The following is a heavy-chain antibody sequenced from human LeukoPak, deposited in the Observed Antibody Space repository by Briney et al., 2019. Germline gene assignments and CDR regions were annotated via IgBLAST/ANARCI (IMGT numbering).Heavy chain of an antibody. CDR2: INHSGST. CDR3: AMSPGTFNI. V-gene: IGHV4-34*01. J-gene: IGHJ3*02. D-gene: IGHD5/OR15-5a*01. Sequence: PSETLSLTCAVYGGSLSGYDWSWIRQPPGKGLEWIGEINHSGSTKYNPSLKSRVTISIDTSKNQFSLKLSSVTAADTAMYFCAMSPGTFNIWGQRTMVTVSS. CDR1: GGSLSGYD.